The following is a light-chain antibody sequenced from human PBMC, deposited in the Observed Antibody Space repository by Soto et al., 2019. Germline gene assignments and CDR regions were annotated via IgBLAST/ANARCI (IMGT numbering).Light chain of an antibody. Sequence: QLVLTQPPSASGTPGQRVTISCSGSNSNIGRDTVSWYQAIPGTAPKLLIYSNNQRPSGVPDRFSGSKSGTSASLAISGLQSEDEADYFCATWDGSLNGWVFGGGTKVTVL. CDR3: ATWDGSLNGWV. CDR2: SNN. V-gene: IGLV1-44*01. J-gene: IGLJ3*02. CDR1: NSNIGRDT.